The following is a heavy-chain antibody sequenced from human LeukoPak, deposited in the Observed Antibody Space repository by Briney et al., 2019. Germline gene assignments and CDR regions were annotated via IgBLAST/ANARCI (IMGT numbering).Heavy chain of an antibody. CDR3: ARGKYYYDSSGYYFYYFAY. J-gene: IGHJ4*02. CDR1: GGTFSSYA. CDR2: IIPIFGTA. D-gene: IGHD3-22*01. V-gene: IGHV1-69*05. Sequence: SVKVSCKASGGTFSSYAISWVRQAPGQGLEWMGGIIPIFGTANYAQKFQCRVTITTDEYTRTAYMELSSLRSEDTAVYYCARGKYYYDSSGYYFYYFAYWGQGTLVTVSS.